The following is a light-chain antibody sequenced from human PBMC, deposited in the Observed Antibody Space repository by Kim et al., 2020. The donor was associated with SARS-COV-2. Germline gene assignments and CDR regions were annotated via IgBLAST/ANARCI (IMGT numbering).Light chain of an antibody. CDR2: YDR. Sequence: SYELTQPPSVSVAPGKTASITCGGNDIGSQSVHWYQQKPGQAPVLVIYYDRDRPSGITERFSDSKSGNAATLTISRVEAGDEADYYCQVWDSISDEKVFGTGTKVTVL. CDR3: QVWDSISDEKV. V-gene: IGLV3-21*04. CDR1: DIGSQS. J-gene: IGLJ1*01.